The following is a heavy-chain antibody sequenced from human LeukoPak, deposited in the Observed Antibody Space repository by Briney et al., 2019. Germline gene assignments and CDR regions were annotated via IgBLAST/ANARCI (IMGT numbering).Heavy chain of an antibody. J-gene: IGHJ3*02. D-gene: IGHD2-8*01. CDR3: ARGTLLRSIVLMVFRAGTGAFDI. CDR2: INHSGST. CDR1: GGSFSGYY. Sequence: PSETLSLTCAVYGGSFSGYYWSWIRQPPGKGLEWIGEINHSGSTNYNPSLKSRVTISVDTSKNQFSLKLSSVTAADTAVYYCARGTLLRSIVLMVFRAGTGAFDIWGQGTMVTVSS. V-gene: IGHV4-34*01.